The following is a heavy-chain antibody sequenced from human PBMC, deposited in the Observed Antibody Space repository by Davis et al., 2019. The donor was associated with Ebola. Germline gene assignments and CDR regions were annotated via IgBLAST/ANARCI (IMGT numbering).Heavy chain of an antibody. Sequence: SVKVSCKASGYTFTSYGIGWVRQAPGQGLEWMGGIIPIFGTANYAQKFQGRVTITADESTSTAYMELSSLRSEDTAVYYCARDSKYSRPRYYYGMDVWGQGTTVTVSS. D-gene: IGHD6-6*01. CDR2: IIPIFGTA. V-gene: IGHV1-69*13. J-gene: IGHJ6*02. CDR3: ARDSKYSRPRYYYGMDV. CDR1: GYTFTSYG.